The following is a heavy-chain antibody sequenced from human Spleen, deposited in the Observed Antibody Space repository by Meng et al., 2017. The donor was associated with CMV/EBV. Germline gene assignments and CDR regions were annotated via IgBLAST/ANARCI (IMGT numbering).Heavy chain of an antibody. Sequence: SETLSLTCTVSGGSISSYYWSWIRQPPGKGLEWIGYIYYSGSTNYNPSLKSRVTISVDTSKNQFSLKLSSVTAADTAVYYFARLTTVTPPLYYYYYGMDVWGQGTTVTVSS. J-gene: IGHJ6*02. V-gene: IGHV4-59*01. CDR2: IYYSGST. CDR3: ARLTTVTPPLYYYYYGMDV. CDR1: GGSISSYY. D-gene: IGHD4-11*01.